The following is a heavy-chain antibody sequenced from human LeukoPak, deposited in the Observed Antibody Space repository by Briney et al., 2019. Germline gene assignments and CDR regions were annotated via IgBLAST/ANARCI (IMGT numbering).Heavy chain of an antibody. CDR1: GFTFSNAW. J-gene: IGHJ4*02. Sequence: GGSLRLSCAASGFTFSNAWMSWVRQAPGKGLEWVGRIKSKTDGGTTDYAAPVKDRFTISRDDSKNTLYLQMNSLKTEDTAVYYCTTAALSGWYSEPIDYWGQGTLVTVSS. D-gene: IGHD6-19*01. V-gene: IGHV3-15*01. CDR2: IKSKTDGGTT. CDR3: TTAALSGWYSEPIDY.